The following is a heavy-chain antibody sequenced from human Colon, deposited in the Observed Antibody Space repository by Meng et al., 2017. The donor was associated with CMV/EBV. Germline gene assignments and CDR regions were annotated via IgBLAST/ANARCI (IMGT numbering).Heavy chain of an antibody. CDR3: ARPMARGILNYYYYGLDV. CDR2: IRSDGGLT. Sequence: GGSLRLSCAASGFTFSNYAMHWVRQAPGKGLEWVAFIRSDGGLTYYADSIKGRITVSRDNSKNTVYLQMNSLTFDDTAVYYCARPMARGILNYYYYGLDVWGQGTTVTVSS. J-gene: IGHJ6*02. D-gene: IGHD3-10*01. V-gene: IGHV3-30*02. CDR1: GFTFSNYA.